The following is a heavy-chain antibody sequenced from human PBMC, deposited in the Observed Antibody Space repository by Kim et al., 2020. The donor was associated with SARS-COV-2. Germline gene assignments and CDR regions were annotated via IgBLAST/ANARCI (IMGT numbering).Heavy chain of an antibody. CDR2: ISYDGSNK. CDR1: GFTFSSYA. V-gene: IGHV3-30*04. J-gene: IGHJ4*02. D-gene: IGHD3-22*01. Sequence: GGSLRLSCAASGFTFSSYAMHWVRQAPGKGLEWVAVISYDGSNKYYADSVKGRFTISRDNSKNTLYLQMNSLRAEDTAVYYCARDTAMIVVVITTDYWGQGTLVTVSS. CDR3: ARDTAMIVVVITTDY.